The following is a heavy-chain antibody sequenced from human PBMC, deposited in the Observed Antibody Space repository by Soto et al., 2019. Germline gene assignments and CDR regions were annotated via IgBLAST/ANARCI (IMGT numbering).Heavy chain of an antibody. D-gene: IGHD6-13*01. Sequence: QVQLVESGGGVVQPGRSLRLSCAASGFTFSSYGMHWVRQAPGKGLEWVAGIWYDGSNKYYADSVKGRFTISRDNSKNTQDLQMNSLSAEDTAVYYCESDPPPPIAAAAYYYYYYYGMDVWGQGTTVTVSS. J-gene: IGHJ6*02. CDR2: IWYDGSNK. CDR1: GFTFSSYG. V-gene: IGHV3-33*01. CDR3: ESDPPPPIAAAAYYYYYYYGMDV.